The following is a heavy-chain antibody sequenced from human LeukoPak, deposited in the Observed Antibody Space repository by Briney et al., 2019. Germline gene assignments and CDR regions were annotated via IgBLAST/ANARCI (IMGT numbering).Heavy chain of an antibody. CDR2: INHSGST. CDR3: ASVTGAAAGTKLDY. J-gene: IGHJ4*02. D-gene: IGHD6-13*01. CDR1: GGSFSGYY. Sequence: SETLSLTSAVYGGSFSGYYWSWIRQPPGKGLEWIGEINHSGSTNYNPSLKSRVTISVDTSKNQFSLKLSSVTAADTAVYYCASVTGAAAGTKLDYWGQGTLVPVSS. V-gene: IGHV4-34*01.